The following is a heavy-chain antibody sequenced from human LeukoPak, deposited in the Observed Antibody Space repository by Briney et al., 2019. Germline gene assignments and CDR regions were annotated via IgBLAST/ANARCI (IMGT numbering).Heavy chain of an antibody. J-gene: IGHJ4*02. CDR1: GGSFSDYY. CDR2: INHSGST. V-gene: IGHV4-34*01. Sequence: SETLSLTCAVDGGSFSDYYWSWIRQPPGKGLEWIGEINHSGSTNYNPSLKSRVTISVDTSKNQFSLKLSSVTAADTAVYYCASVYIGYWGQGTLVTVSS. D-gene: IGHD1-14*01. CDR3: ASVYIGY.